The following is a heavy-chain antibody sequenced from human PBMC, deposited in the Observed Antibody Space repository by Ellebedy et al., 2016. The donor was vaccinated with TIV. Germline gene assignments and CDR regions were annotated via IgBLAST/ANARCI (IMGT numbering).Heavy chain of an antibody. CDR1: GFTFSSYS. CDR3: AKVRCGSLCYYAMDV. V-gene: IGHV3-23*01. D-gene: IGHD1-26*01. J-gene: IGHJ6*02. CDR2: ISGSGDMT. Sequence: GGSLRLXCAASGFTFSSYSMNWVRQAPGKGLEWVASISGSGDMTYYADSVKGRFTISRDNSKTTLYLQMKSLRAEDTAIYYCAKVRCGSLCYYAMDVWGQGTTVTVSS.